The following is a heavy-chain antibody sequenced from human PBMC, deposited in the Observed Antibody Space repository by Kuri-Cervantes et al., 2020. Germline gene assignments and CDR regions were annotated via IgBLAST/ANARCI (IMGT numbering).Heavy chain of an antibody. CDR1: GYTFTSYY. CDR3: ASLSRGYSLGY. D-gene: IGHD5-18*01. CDR2: INPSGGNT. J-gene: IGHJ4*02. V-gene: IGHV1-46*01. Sequence: ASVKVSCKASGYTFTSYYMHWVRQAPGQGLEWMGIINPSGGNTNYAQKFQGRVTMTRDTSTSTVYMQLRSLRSEDTAVYYCASLSRGYSLGYWGQGTLVTVSS.